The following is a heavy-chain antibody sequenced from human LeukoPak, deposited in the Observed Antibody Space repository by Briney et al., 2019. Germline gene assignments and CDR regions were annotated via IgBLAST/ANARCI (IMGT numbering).Heavy chain of an antibody. J-gene: IGHJ4*02. Sequence: PGGSLRLSCAASGFTFSSYGMHWVRQAPGKGLEWVAFIRYDGSNKYYADSVKGRFTISRDNSKNTLYLQMNSLRAEDTAVYYCAKGYCSSTSCYSYYYDSSGAHFDYWGQGTLVTVSS. CDR2: IRYDGSNK. CDR3: AKGYCSSTSCYSYYYDSSGAHFDY. CDR1: GFTFSSYG. D-gene: IGHD2-2*01. V-gene: IGHV3-30*02.